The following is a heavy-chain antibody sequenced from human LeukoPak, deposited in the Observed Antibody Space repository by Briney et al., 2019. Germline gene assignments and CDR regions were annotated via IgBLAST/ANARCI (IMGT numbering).Heavy chain of an antibody. CDR2: IYSGGTT. Sequence: GGSLRLSCAASGFTVSSNYMSWVRQAPGKGLEWVSVIYSGGTTYYADSVKGRFTISRDNSKNTLYLQMNSLRAEDTAVYYCARGYCSGGTCDHLDYWGQGTLVTVSS. J-gene: IGHJ4*02. D-gene: IGHD2-15*01. CDR3: ARGYCSGGTCDHLDY. CDR1: GFTVSSNY. V-gene: IGHV3-53*01.